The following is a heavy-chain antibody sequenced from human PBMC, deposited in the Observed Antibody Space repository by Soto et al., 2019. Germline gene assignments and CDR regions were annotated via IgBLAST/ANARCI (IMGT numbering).Heavy chain of an antibody. CDR3: ARILCGDDCYDFEY. V-gene: IGHV3-33*01. Sequence: QVQLVESGGGVVQPGRSLRLSCAASGFTFSSYGMHWVHQAPGKGLEWVAVIWYDGSNKYYADSVKGRFTISRDNSKNTLYLQTNSLRAEDTAVYYCARILCGDDCYDFEYWGQETLVTVSS. J-gene: IGHJ4*02. CDR2: IWYDGSNK. CDR1: GFTFSSYG. D-gene: IGHD2-21*02.